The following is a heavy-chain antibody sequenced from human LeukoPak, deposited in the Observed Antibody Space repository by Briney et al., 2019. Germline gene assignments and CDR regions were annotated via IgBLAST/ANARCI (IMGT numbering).Heavy chain of an antibody. J-gene: IGHJ5*02. Sequence: GGSLRLSCAASGFTFSSYEMTWVRQAPGKGLEWVSYISSGSSNIYYADSVKGRFTISRDNAKNSLYLQMNSLRAEDTAVYYCARGRSDYDFWSGFYNHWGQGTLVTVSS. V-gene: IGHV3-48*03. CDR1: GFTFSSYE. D-gene: IGHD3-3*01. CDR3: ARGRSDYDFWSGFYNH. CDR2: ISSGSSNI.